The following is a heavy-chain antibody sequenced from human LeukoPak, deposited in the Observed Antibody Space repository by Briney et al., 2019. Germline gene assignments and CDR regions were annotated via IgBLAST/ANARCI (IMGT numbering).Heavy chain of an antibody. Sequence: GGSLRLSCAASGFTFSSYAMHWVRQAPGKGLEWVAVISYDGSNKYYPDSVKGRFTISRDNSKNTLYLQMNSLRAEDTAVYYCASHYDTSGYHYFDFRGQGTLVTVSS. CDR3: ASHYDTSGYHYFDF. CDR1: GFTFSSYA. J-gene: IGHJ4*02. D-gene: IGHD3-22*01. V-gene: IGHV3-30-3*01. CDR2: ISYDGSNK.